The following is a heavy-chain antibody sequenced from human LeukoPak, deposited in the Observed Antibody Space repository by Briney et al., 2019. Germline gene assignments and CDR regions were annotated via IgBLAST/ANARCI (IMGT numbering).Heavy chain of an antibody. J-gene: IGHJ4*02. CDR2: INPSGGST. Sequence: ASVKLSCNASGYTFTSNYMHWVRRAPGPGLELMGIINPSGGSTSYAQKFQGRVTMTRDTSTSTVYMELSSLRSEDTAVYYCARDRSLVTAVSGSMNYWGQGTLVTVSS. CDR1: GYTFTSNY. D-gene: IGHD6-19*01. CDR3: ARDRSLVTAVSGSMNY. V-gene: IGHV1-46*01.